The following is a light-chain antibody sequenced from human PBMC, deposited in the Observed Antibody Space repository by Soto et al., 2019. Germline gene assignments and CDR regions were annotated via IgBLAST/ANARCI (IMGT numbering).Light chain of an antibody. CDR2: WGN. CDR3: AAWDDSLSGAV. J-gene: IGLJ7*01. CDR1: SSNIGSNY. V-gene: IGLV1-47*01. Sequence: QSVLTQPPLASGTPGQRVTISCSGSSSNIGSNYVYWYQQLPGAAPKLLIYWGNQRPSGVPDRFSGSKSGTSASLAISGLRSDDEADYYCAAWDDSLSGAVFGGGTQLTVL.